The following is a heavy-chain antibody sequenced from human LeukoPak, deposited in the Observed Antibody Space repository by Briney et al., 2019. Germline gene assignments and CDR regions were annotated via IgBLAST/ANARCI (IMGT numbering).Heavy chain of an antibody. CDR2: IYYSGST. V-gene: IGHV4-39*07. J-gene: IGHJ6*02. CDR3: ARDFYEGNCSSTSCYYYYGMDV. Sequence: KSSETLSLTCTVSGGSISSSSYYWGWIRQPPGKGLEWIGSIYYSGSTYYNPSLKSRVTISVDTSKNQFSLKLSSVTAADTAVYYCARDFYEGNCSSTSCYYYYGMDVWGQGTTVTVSS. D-gene: IGHD2-2*01. CDR1: GGSISSSSYY.